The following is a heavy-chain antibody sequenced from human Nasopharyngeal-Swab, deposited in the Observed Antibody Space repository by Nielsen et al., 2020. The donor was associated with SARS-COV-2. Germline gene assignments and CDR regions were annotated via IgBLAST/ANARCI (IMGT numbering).Heavy chain of an antibody. V-gene: IGHV3-21*01. Sequence: ESLKISCAASGFTFSSYSMNWVRQAPGKGLEWVSSISSSSYIYYADSVKGRFTISRDNAKNSLYLQMNSLRAEDTAVYYCARELSGYCSSPLGCYYYGMDVWGQGTTVTVSS. CDR1: GFTFSSYS. D-gene: IGHD2-2*01. CDR3: ARELSGYCSSPLGCYYYGMDV. CDR2: ISSSSYI. J-gene: IGHJ6*02.